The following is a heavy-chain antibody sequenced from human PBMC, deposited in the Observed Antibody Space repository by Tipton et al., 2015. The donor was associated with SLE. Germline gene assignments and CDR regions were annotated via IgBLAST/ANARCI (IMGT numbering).Heavy chain of an antibody. V-gene: IGHV4-39*01. CDR3: ARAIRTADSNYIDN. J-gene: IGHJ4*02. D-gene: IGHD1-14*01. CDR1: NGSISRSRSY. CDR2: KYYSGNT. Sequence: TLSLTCIVSNGSISRSRSYWGWIRQPPGKGLEWIGSKYYSGNTDYNPSLRSRVTISVDTSKNQFSLRLSSVTAADTAVYYCARAIRTADSNYIDNWGPGTLVTVSS.